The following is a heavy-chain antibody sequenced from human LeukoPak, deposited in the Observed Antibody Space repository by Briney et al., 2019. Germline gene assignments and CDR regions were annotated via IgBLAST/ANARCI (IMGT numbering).Heavy chain of an antibody. CDR2: IKEDGTEK. Sequence: GGSLRLSCAGSGFTFSDFWMTWVRQTPGKGLEWVANIKEDGTEKNLVDSVKGRFTISRDNTKNTLYLQMNSLRAEDTAVYYCAKGDGYSSGWYEFDYWGQGTLVTVSS. CDR1: GFTFSDFW. V-gene: IGHV3-7*03. J-gene: IGHJ4*02. D-gene: IGHD6-19*01. CDR3: AKGDGYSSGWYEFDY.